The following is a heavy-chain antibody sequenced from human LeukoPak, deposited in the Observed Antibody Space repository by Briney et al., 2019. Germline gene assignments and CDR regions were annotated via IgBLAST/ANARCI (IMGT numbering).Heavy chain of an antibody. CDR1: GYTFTSYG. D-gene: IGHD2-2*01. V-gene: IGHV1-18*01. J-gene: IGHJ4*02. CDR3: ARDMSPAALDY. CDR2: ISAYNGKT. Sequence: ASVKVSCKASGYTFTSYGISWVRQAPGQGLEWMGWISAYNGKTNYVQNLQGRVTMTTDTSTSTAYMELRSLRSDDTAVYYCARDMSPAALDYXGXGTLVTVSS.